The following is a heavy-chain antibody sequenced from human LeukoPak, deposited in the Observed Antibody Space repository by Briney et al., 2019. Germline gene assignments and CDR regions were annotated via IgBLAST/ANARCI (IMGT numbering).Heavy chain of an antibody. Sequence: SETLSLTCAVYGGSFSGYYWSWIRQPPGKGLEWIGETNHSGSTNYNPSLKSRVTISVDTSKNQFSLKLSSATAADTAVYYCARRITTVRGFNYWGQGTLVTVSS. CDR1: GGSFSGYY. J-gene: IGHJ4*02. D-gene: IGHD3-10*01. CDR2: TNHSGST. CDR3: ARRITTVRGFNY. V-gene: IGHV4-34*01.